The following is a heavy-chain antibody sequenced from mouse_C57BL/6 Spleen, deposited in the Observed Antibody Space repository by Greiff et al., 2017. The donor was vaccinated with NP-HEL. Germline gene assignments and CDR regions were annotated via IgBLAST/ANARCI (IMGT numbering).Heavy chain of an antibody. Sequence: VKLMESGPGLVAPSQSLSITCTVSGFSFTSYAISWVRQPPGKGLEWLGVIWTGGGTNYTSALIYRLSISKDNSKSKVFLKMNSLQTDDTARYYCARMELGGLGPDFDYWGQGTTLTVSS. J-gene: IGHJ2*01. V-gene: IGHV2-9-1*01. D-gene: IGHD4-1*01. CDR1: GFSFTSYA. CDR3: ARMELGGLGPDFDY. CDR2: IWTGGGT.